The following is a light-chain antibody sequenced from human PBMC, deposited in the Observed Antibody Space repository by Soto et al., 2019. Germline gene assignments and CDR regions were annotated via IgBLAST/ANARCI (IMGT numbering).Light chain of an antibody. J-gene: IGLJ2*01. CDR3: SSYTSSSTLV. V-gene: IGLV2-14*01. CDR1: SSDVGGYSY. Sequence: SVLTKPASVTGSPGQWITISCTRTSSDVGGYSYASWYQQHPGKAPKLMIYDVSNRPSGVSNRFSGSKSGNTASLTISGLQAEDEADYYCSSYTSSSTLVFGGGTKVTVL. CDR2: DVS.